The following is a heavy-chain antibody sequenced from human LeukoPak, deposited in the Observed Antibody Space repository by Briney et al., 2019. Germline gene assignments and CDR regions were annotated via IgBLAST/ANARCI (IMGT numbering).Heavy chain of an antibody. CDR2: ISSSSSYI. CDR3: ARDEQWLAYDY. J-gene: IGHJ4*02. CDR1: GFSFSNYA. V-gene: IGHV3-21*01. Sequence: PGGSLRLSCAASGFSFSNYAMSWVRQAPGKGLEWVSSISSSSSYIYYADSVKGRFTISRDNAKNSLYLQMNSLRAEDTAVYYCARDEQWLAYDYWGQGTLVTVSS. D-gene: IGHD6-19*01.